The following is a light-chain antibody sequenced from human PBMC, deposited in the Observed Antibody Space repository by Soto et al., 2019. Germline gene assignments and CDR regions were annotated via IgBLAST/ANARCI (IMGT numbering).Light chain of an antibody. CDR1: QSISDT. J-gene: IGKJ1*01. V-gene: IGKV3-15*01. CDR3: QQYDNWPWT. CDR2: SAS. Sequence: ETVITHSPATQSPSPRKKANPYFXASQSISDTLAWYQQKPGQAPRLLIYSASRRATGFPARFSGSGSGTDFTLTISSLQSEDFAVYYCQQYDNWPWTFGQGTKVDNK.